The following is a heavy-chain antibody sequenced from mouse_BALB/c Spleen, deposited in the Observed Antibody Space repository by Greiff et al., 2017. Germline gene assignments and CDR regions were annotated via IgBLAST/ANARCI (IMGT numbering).Heavy chain of an antibody. J-gene: IGHJ3*01. CDR2: IWSGGST. CDR1: GFSLTSYG. CDR3: ARNHWASPFAY. D-gene: IGHD1-2*01. Sequence: QVQLQQSGPGLVQPSQSLSITCTVSGFSLTSYGVHWVRQSPGKGLEWLGVIWSGGSTDYNAAFISRLSISKDNSKSQVFFKMNSLQADDTAIYYCARNHWASPFAYWGQGTLVTVSA. V-gene: IGHV2-4-1*01.